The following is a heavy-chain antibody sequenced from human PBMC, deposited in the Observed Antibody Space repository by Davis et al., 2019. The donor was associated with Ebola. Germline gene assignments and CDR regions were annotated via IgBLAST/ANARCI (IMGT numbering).Heavy chain of an antibody. Sequence: AASVKVSCKASGGTFSSYAISWVRQAAGQGLEWVGWMDPHSGDTVYDQKFQGRITMTMNTSIGTAYMELRSLRSDDTAVYYCARGRTIVAGGLSDDFDYWGQGTLVTVSS. CDR2: MDPHSGDT. J-gene: IGHJ4*02. D-gene: IGHD2-21*01. V-gene: IGHV1-8*02. CDR3: ARGRTIVAGGLSDDFDY. CDR1: GGTFSSYA.